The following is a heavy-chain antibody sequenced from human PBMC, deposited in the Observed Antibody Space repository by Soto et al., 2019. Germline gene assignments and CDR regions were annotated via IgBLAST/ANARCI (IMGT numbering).Heavy chain of an antibody. Sequence: QVQLVESGGGVVQPGRSLRLSCAASGFTFSSYAMHWVRQAPGKGLEWVAVISYDGSNKYYADSVKGRFTISRDNSKNTLYLQMNSLRAEDTAVYYCARDYGYFDWLGAFDIWGQGTMVTVSS. CDR2: ISYDGSNK. D-gene: IGHD3-9*01. V-gene: IGHV3-30-3*01. J-gene: IGHJ3*02. CDR1: GFTFSSYA. CDR3: ARDYGYFDWLGAFDI.